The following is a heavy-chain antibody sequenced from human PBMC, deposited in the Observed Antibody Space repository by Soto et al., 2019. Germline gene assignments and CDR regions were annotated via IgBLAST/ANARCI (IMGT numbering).Heavy chain of an antibody. V-gene: IGHV4-34*01. CDR2: INHSGST. CDR1: GGSFSSYY. D-gene: IGHD3-16*01. Sequence: SETLSLTCTVSGGSFSSYYWSWFRQSPGKGLEWIGEINHSGSTNYNPSLKSRVTISVDTSKNQFSLKLSSVTAADTAVYYCARLGAQEIDPWGQGTLVTVSS. CDR3: ARLGAQEIDP. J-gene: IGHJ5*02.